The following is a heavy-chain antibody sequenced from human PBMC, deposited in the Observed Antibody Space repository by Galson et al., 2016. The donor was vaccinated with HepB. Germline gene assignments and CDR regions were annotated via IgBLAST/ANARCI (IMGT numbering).Heavy chain of an antibody. J-gene: IGHJ5*02. CDR1: GGTFNSYG. Sequence: GGTFNSYGISWVRQAPGHGLEWMGGIIPISGAANYAQKFQGRVTISADESTSTTYMDLSSLRSEDTPVYYCAREVVTMVRGTTTWFDPWGHGTLITVSS. CDR3: AREVVTMVRGTTTWFDP. CDR2: IIPISGAA. V-gene: IGHV1-69*01. D-gene: IGHD3-10*01.